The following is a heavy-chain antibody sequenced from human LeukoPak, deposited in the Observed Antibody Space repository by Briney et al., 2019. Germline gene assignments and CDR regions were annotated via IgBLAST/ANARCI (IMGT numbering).Heavy chain of an antibody. CDR2: FNYSGST. V-gene: IGHV4-59*01. J-gene: IGHJ4*02. CDR3: ASKDTSLVLDY. D-gene: IGHD5-18*01. CDR1: GGSISSYY. Sequence: SETLSLTCTVSGGSISSYYWSWIRQPPGKGLEWIGYFNYSGSTNYNPSLKSRVTISVDTSKNQFSLILSSVTAADTAVYYCASKDTSLVLDYWGQGTLVTVSS.